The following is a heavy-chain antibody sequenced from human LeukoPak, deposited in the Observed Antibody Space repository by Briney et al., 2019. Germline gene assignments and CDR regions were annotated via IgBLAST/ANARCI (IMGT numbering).Heavy chain of an antibody. J-gene: IGHJ4*02. V-gene: IGHV3-30*03. CDR1: GFTFSSYW. Sequence: GGSLRLSCAASGFTFSSYWMNWVRQAPGKGLEWVALISRDGSNEYYADSVKGRFTIPRDNSKNTLSLQVNTLRVEDTAVYYCATDKYCTPTDCLHGRFYFDYWGQGTLVTVSS. CDR3: ATDKYCTPTDCLHGRFYFDY. D-gene: IGHD2-8*01. CDR2: ISRDGSNE.